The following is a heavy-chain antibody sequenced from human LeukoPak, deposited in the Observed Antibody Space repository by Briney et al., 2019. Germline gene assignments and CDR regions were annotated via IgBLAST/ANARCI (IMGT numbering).Heavy chain of an antibody. CDR3: ARDPNGDYIGAFDF. CDR1: GFTFSSYA. V-gene: IGHV3-23*01. Sequence: GGSLRLSCAASGFTFSSYAMSWVRQAPGKGQEWVSAIRAGGDTTVYADAVRGRFTISRDNSNNALYLQMNELRADDTAVYYCARDPNGDYIGAFDFWGQGTMVTVSS. CDR2: IRAGGDTT. D-gene: IGHD4-17*01. J-gene: IGHJ3*01.